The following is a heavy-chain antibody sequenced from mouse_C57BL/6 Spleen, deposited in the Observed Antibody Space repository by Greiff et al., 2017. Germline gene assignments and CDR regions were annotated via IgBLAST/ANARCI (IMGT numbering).Heavy chain of an antibody. D-gene: IGHD2-4*01. J-gene: IGHJ1*03. CDR1: GYTFTSYW. CDR2: IDPSDSYT. Sequence: QVQLQQPGAELVKPGASVKLSCKASGYTFTSYWMQWVKQRPGQGLEWIGEIDPSDSYTNYNQKFKGKATVTVDTSSSTAYMQLSSLTSEDSAVYYCARMNTTNFDVWGKGTTVTVSS. V-gene: IGHV1-50*01. CDR3: ARMNTTNFDV.